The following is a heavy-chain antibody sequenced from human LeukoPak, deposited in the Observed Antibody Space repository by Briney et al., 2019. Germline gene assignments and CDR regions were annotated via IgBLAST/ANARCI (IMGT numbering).Heavy chain of an antibody. CDR3: ARRGIAVAGTIY. Sequence: PSETLSLTCTVSGGSISSSSYYWGWIRQPPGEGLEWIGSIYYSGSTYYNPSLKSRVTISVDTSKNQFSLKLSSVTAADTAVYYCARRGIAVAGTIYWGQGTLVTVSS. CDR1: GGSISSSSYY. D-gene: IGHD6-19*01. J-gene: IGHJ4*02. CDR2: IYYSGST. V-gene: IGHV4-39*01.